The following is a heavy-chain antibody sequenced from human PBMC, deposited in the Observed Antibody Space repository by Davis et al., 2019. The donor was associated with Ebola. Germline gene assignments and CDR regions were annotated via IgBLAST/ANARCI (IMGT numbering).Heavy chain of an antibody. CDR2: FSNNGGST. J-gene: IGHJ3*01. CDR1: GFTFSTYA. V-gene: IGHV3-64D*08. CDR3: AKDTSNVWFDV. D-gene: IGHD6-19*01. Sequence: GGSLRLSCSASGFTFSTYAMHWVRQAPGKGLEYVSAFSNNGGSTYYADSVKGRFTISRDNSMNTLHLQMNSLRVEDTAIYYCAKDTSNVWFDVWGQGTMVTVSS.